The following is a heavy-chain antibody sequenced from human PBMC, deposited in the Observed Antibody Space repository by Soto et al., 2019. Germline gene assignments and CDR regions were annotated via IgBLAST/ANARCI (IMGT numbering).Heavy chain of an antibody. J-gene: IGHJ6*02. D-gene: IGHD6-13*01. CDR3: AKEGAAAGYRMDV. V-gene: IGHV3-21*01. CDR1: GFTFSSYS. CDR2: ISSSSSYI. Sequence: GGSLSLSCAASGFTFSSYSMNWVRQAPGKGLEWVSSISSSSSYIYYADSVKGRFTISRDNAKNSLYLQMNSLRAEDTAVYYCAKEGAAAGYRMDVWGQGTTVTVSS.